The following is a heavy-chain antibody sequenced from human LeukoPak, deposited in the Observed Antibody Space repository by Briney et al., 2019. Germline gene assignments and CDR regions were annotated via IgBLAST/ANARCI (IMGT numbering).Heavy chain of an antibody. CDR2: ISGSGGST. D-gene: IGHD6-13*01. CDR1: GFIFSSYN. V-gene: IGHV3-23*01. CDR3: AKDPSADTAAGGEFDY. Sequence: TGGSLRLSCAASGFIFSSYNMSWVRQAPGKGLEWVSAISGSGGSTYYADFVKGRFTISRDNSKNTLYLQMNSLRAEDTAVYYCAKDPSADTAAGGEFDYWGQGTLVTVPS. J-gene: IGHJ4*02.